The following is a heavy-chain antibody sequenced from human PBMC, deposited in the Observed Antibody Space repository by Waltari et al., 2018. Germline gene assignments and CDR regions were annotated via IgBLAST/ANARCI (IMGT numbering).Heavy chain of an antibody. J-gene: IGHJ4*02. CDR3: ARDSRGGLFFDY. CDR1: VLTVSSNY. Sequence: EVQLVESGGGFIQSGGSLRLSCAASVLTVSSNYMSWVRQAPGKGLEWVSVIFSDGRTYYADSVKGRFTISRDNSKNTLYLQINSLRAEDTAVYYCARDSRGGLFFDYWGQGTLVTVSS. V-gene: IGHV3-53*01. CDR2: IFSDGRT.